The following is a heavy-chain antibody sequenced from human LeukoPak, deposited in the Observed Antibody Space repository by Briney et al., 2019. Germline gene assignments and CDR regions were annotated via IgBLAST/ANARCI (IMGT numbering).Heavy chain of an antibody. CDR1: GFTFSSYG. V-gene: IGHV3-23*01. CDR2: ISGSGGST. J-gene: IGHJ3*02. CDR3: AKEGGYDSSGYYYVDAFDI. Sequence: GGSLRLSCAASGFTFSSYGMNWVRQAPGKGLEWVSAISGSGGSTYYADSVKGRFTISRDNSKNTLYLQMNSLRAEDTAVYYCAKEGGYDSSGYYYVDAFDIWGQGTMVTVSS. D-gene: IGHD3-22*01.